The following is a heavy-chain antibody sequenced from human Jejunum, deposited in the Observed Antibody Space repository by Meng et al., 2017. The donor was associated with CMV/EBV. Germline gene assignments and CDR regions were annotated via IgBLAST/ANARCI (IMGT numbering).Heavy chain of an antibody. CDR1: GFPLSSYS. Sequence: GFPLSSYSMHWVRQAPGKGLVWVSRINSDGSITYYADSLKGRFTISRDNAKNTLYLQMNSLRAEDTAIYYCARGGYDFWTDYLHYWGQGTLVTVSS. D-gene: IGHD3-3*01. CDR3: ARGGYDFWTDYLHY. V-gene: IGHV3-74*01. J-gene: IGHJ4*02. CDR2: INSDGSIT.